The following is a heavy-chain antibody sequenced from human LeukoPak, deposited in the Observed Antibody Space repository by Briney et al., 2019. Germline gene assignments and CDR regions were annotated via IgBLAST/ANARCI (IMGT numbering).Heavy chain of an antibody. D-gene: IGHD3-9*01. CDR1: GYTFTSYG. CDR2: ISAYSGKT. Sequence: ASVKVSCKASGYTFTSYGISWVRQAPGQGLEWMGWISAYSGKTNYAQKLEGRVTMTTDTSTSTAYMELRSLRSDDMAVYYCARKVLTGFFDIWGQGTTVTVSS. CDR3: ARKVLTGFFDI. V-gene: IGHV1-18*03. J-gene: IGHJ3*02.